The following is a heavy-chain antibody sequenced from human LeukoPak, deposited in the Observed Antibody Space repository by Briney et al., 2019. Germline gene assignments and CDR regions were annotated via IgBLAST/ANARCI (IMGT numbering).Heavy chain of an antibody. V-gene: IGHV1-18*01. CDR3: ARSAESSSWVEFDY. CDR2: ISAYSGHT. D-gene: IGHD6-13*01. J-gene: IGHJ4*02. CDR1: GYTFTNYG. Sequence: ASVKVSCKASGYTFTNYGISWVRQAPGQGLEWMGWISAYSGHTKYVQRLQGRVTMTTDTSTSTAYMELRSLRSDDTAVYYCARSAESSSWVEFDYWGQGTLVTVSS.